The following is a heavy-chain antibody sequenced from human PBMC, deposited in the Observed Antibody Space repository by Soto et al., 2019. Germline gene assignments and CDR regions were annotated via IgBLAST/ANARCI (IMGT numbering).Heavy chain of an antibody. D-gene: IGHD3-3*01. CDR2: ISYDGSNK. CDR1: GFTLSSYG. Sequence: GGSMKLSCAASGFTLSSYGMHWACQAPGKGLEWVAVISYDGSNKYYADSVKGRFTISRDNSKNTLYLQMNSLRAEDTAVYYSAKDPFGVAPYGMDVWGQGTTVTVSS. J-gene: IGHJ6*02. CDR3: AKDPFGVAPYGMDV. V-gene: IGHV3-30*18.